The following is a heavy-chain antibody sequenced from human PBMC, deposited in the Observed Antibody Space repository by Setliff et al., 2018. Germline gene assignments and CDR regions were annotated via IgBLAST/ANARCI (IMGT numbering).Heavy chain of an antibody. CDR3: ARSLSFLGGYYYYYMDV. D-gene: IGHD3-16*02. CDR1: GYTFTSYY. V-gene: IGHV1-46*01. J-gene: IGHJ6*03. Sequence: ASVKVSCKASGYTFTSYYMHWVRQAPGQGLEWVGIINPSGGSTSYAQKFQGSVTMTRDTSTSTVYMELSSLRSEDTAVYYCARSLSFLGGYYYYYMDVWGKGTTVTVSS. CDR2: INPSGGST.